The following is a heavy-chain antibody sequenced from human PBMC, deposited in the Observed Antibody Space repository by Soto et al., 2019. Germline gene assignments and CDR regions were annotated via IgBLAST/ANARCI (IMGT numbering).Heavy chain of an antibody. Sequence: QVQLVESGGGVVQPGRSLRLSCAASGFTFSSYAMHWVRQAPGKGLEWVAVISYDGSNKYYADSVKGRFTISRDNSKNTLYLQMNSLRAEDTAVYYCARDPRTVTTSDDAFDIWGQGTMVTVSS. V-gene: IGHV3-30-3*01. D-gene: IGHD4-17*01. CDR3: ARDPRTVTTSDDAFDI. CDR2: ISYDGSNK. J-gene: IGHJ3*02. CDR1: GFTFSSYA.